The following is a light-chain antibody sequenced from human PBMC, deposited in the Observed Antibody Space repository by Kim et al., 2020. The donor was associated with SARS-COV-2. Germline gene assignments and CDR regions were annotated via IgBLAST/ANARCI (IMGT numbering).Light chain of an antibody. CDR3: AAWDDSLNDLYV. CDR1: SSNIGSKT. CDR2: TDN. Sequence: QSVLTQSPSASGTPGQRVTISCSGSSSNIGSKTVNWFQQLPGTAPKLLIHTDNHRPSGVPDRFSGSKSGTSASLAISGLQSEDEADYYCAAWDDSLNDLYVFGTGTKVTVL. V-gene: IGLV1-44*01. J-gene: IGLJ1*01.